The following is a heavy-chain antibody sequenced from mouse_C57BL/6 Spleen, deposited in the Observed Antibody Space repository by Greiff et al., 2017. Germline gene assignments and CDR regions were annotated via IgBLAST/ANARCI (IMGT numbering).Heavy chain of an antibody. CDR1: GYTFTSYW. CDR2: IDPSGSYT. Sequence: QVQLKQPGAELVKPGASVKLSCKASGYTFTSYWMQWVKQRPGQGLEWIGEIDPSGSYTNYNQKFKGKATMTVDTASSTAYMQLSSLTSKDTAVCYSARWGQLRDYWGQGTTLTVSS. D-gene: IGHD3-3*01. J-gene: IGHJ2*01. CDR3: ARWGQLRDY. V-gene: IGHV1-50*01.